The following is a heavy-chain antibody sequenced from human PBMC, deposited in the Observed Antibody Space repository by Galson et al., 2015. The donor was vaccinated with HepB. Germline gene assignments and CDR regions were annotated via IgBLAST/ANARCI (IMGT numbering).Heavy chain of an antibody. CDR1: GFTFSSYS. D-gene: IGHD5-12*01. J-gene: IGHJ4*02. CDR3: ARDDGYAPQPVDY. CDR2: ISSSSSYI. V-gene: IGHV3-21*01. Sequence: SLRLSCAASGFTFSSYSMNWVRQAPGKGLEWVSSISSSSSYIYYADSVKGRFTISRDNAKNSLYLQMNSLRAEDTAVYYCARDDGYAPQPVDYWGQGTLVTVSS.